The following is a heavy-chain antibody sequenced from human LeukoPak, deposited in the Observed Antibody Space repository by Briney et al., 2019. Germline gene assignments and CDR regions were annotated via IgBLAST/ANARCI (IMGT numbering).Heavy chain of an antibody. CDR1: GYTFTGYY. CDR2: INPNSGGT. Sequence: GASVKVSCKASGYTFTGYYMHWVRQAPGQGLEWMGWINPNSGGTNNAQKFQGRVTMTRDTSISTAYMELSRLRSDDTAVYYCARVVVGATTDYWGQGTLVTVSS. J-gene: IGHJ4*02. CDR3: ARVVVGATTDY. D-gene: IGHD1-26*01. V-gene: IGHV1-2*02.